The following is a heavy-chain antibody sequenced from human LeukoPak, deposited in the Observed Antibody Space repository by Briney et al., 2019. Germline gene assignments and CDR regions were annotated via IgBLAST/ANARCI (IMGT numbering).Heavy chain of an antibody. D-gene: IGHD3-22*01. CDR3: ARASDSSGYYHRGYYFDY. Sequence: GGSLRLSCVASGFTFSSNGMHWVRQAPGKGLEWVAFIRNDGSNKYYVDSVKGRFTISRDNAKNSLYLQMNSLRAEDTAVYYCARASDSSGYYHRGYYFDYWGQGTLVTVSS. CDR1: GFTFSSNG. J-gene: IGHJ4*02. CDR2: IRNDGSNK. V-gene: IGHV3-30*02.